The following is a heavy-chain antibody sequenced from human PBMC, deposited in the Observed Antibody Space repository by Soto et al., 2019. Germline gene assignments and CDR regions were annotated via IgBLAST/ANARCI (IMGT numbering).Heavy chain of an antibody. CDR3: ARVGVLFIAAAGSWFDP. D-gene: IGHD6-13*01. V-gene: IGHV1-18*01. J-gene: IGHJ5*02. Sequence: ASVKVSCKASGYTFTSYGISWVRQAPGQGLEWMGWISAYNGNTNYAQKLQGRVTMTTDTSTSTAYMELRSLRSDDKAVYYCARVGVLFIAAAGSWFDPWGQGTLVTVSS. CDR2: ISAYNGNT. CDR1: GYTFTSYG.